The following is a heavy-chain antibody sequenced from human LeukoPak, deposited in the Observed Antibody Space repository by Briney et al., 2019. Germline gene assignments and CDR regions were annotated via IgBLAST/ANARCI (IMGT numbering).Heavy chain of an antibody. J-gene: IGHJ4*02. D-gene: IGHD2-21*02. CDR1: GFTFSSYA. V-gene: IGHV3-23*01. CDR3: AKSGAPPYCGGDCYFN. Sequence: GGSLRLSCAASGFTFSSYAMSWVRQAPGKGLEWVSAISGSGGSTYYADSVKGRFTISRDNSKNTLYLQMNSLRAEDTAVYYCAKSGAPPYCGGDCYFNWGQGTLVTVSS. CDR2: ISGSGGST.